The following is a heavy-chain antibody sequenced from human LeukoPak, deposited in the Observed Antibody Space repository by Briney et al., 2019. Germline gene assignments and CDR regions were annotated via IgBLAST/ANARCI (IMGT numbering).Heavy chain of an antibody. V-gene: IGHV3-21*01. D-gene: IGHD5-18*01. CDR1: GFTFSSYS. CDR3: ARGGGYSYGSFDY. J-gene: IGHJ4*02. CDR2: ISSSSSYI. Sequence: GGSLRLSCGASGFTFSSYSMNWVRQAPGKGLEWVSSISSSSSYIYHAESVKGRFTFSRDNAKNSLYLQMNSLRAEDTAVYYCARGGGYSYGSFDYWGQGTLVTVSS.